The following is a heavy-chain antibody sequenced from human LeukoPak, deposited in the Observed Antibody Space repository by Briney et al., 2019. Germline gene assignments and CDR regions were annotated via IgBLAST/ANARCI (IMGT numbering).Heavy chain of an antibody. D-gene: IGHD2-15*01. CDR1: GFTFSSYG. V-gene: IGHV3-30*18. Sequence: GGSLRLSCAASGFTFSSYGMHWVRQAPGKGLEWVAVISYDGSNKYYAESVKGRFTISRDNSKNTLYLQMNSLRAEDTAVYYCAKGPRYCSGGSCYGTEDYWGQGTLVTVSS. CDR2: ISYDGSNK. CDR3: AKGPRYCSGGSCYGTEDY. J-gene: IGHJ4*02.